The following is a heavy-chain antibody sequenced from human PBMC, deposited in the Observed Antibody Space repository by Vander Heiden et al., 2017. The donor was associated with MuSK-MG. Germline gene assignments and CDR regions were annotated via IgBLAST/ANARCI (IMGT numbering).Heavy chain of an antibody. V-gene: IGHV3-23*01. J-gene: IGHJ4*02. D-gene: IGHD5-12*01. CDR2: MSGSGGST. Sequence: EVQLLESGGGLVQPGGSLRLSCAASGFTFSSYAMNWVRQAPGKGLEWVSTMSGSGGSTDDADSVKGRFTISRVYSKNTLYLKMNRLRAEDTAVYYGAKETGYNFDSWGQGTLVTVSS. CDR3: AKETGYNFDS. CDR1: GFTFSSYA.